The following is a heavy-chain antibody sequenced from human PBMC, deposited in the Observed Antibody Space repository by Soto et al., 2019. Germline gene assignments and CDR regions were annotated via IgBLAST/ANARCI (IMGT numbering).Heavy chain of an antibody. CDR3: ASTSH. CDR1: GITFSSYG. Sequence: QVQLVESGGGVVHPGRSLRHSCAASGITFSSYGMHWVRQAPGKGLEWVAVIWYDGSNKYYADSVKGRFTISRDNSKNMVYLQMNSLRVEDTAVYHCASTSHWGQGTLVTVSS. CDR2: IWYDGSNK. J-gene: IGHJ4*02. V-gene: IGHV3-33*01.